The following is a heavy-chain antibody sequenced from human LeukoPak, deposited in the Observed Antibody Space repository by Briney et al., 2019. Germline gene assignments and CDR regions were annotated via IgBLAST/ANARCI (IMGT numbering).Heavy chain of an antibody. CDR2: IYSGGST. V-gene: IGHV3-66*01. Sequence: PGGSLRLSCAASGFTFSSYSMNWVRQAPGKGLEWVSVIYSGGSTYYADSVKGRFTISRDNSKNTLYLQMNSLRAEDTAVYYCARDRARLALDYWGQGTLVTVSS. CDR1: GFTFSSYS. J-gene: IGHJ4*02. D-gene: IGHD6-19*01. CDR3: ARDRARLALDY.